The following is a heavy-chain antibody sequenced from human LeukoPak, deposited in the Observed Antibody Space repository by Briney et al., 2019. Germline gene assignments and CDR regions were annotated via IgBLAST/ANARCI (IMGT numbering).Heavy chain of an antibody. CDR3: ARETIYGSGSYYRGAFDI. CDR2: IYHSGST. J-gene: IGHJ3*02. D-gene: IGHD3-10*01. CDR1: GGSISSSNW. Sequence: TSGTLSLTCAVSGGSISSSNWWSWVRPPPGKGLEWIGEIYHSGSTIYNPSLKSRVTISVDKSKNQFSLKLSSVTAADTAVYYCARETIYGSGSYYRGAFDIWGQGTMVTVSS. V-gene: IGHV4-4*02.